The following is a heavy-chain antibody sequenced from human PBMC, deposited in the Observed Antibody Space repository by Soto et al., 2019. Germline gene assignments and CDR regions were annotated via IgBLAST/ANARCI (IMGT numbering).Heavy chain of an antibody. D-gene: IGHD2-15*01. V-gene: IGHV3-11*01. CDR3: ARSRRGYCSGGSCPHYYYYYYMDV. CDR1: GFTFSDYY. J-gene: IGHJ6*03. CDR2: ISSSGSTI. Sequence: QVQLVESGGGLVKPGGSLRLSRAASGFTFSDYYMSWIRQAPGKGLEWVSYISSSGSTIYYADSVKGRFTISRDNAKNSLYLQMNSLRAEDTAVYYCARSRRGYCSGGSCPHYYYYYYMDVWGKGTTVTVSS.